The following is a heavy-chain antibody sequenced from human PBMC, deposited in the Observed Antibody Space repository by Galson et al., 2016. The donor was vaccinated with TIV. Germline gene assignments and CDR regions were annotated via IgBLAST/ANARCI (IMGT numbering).Heavy chain of an antibody. D-gene: IGHD2-21*02. J-gene: IGHJ4*02. CDR2: IIPIHDLS. CDR1: GYTFSGYY. V-gene: IGHV1-69*10. CDR3: ARDIPCGGACYFFDD. Sequence: SVKVSCKASGYTFSGYYLHWVRQAPGQGLEWMGGIIPIHDLSNHAQKFQGRVTINADEPTSTVYVELTSLRSEDTAVYFCARDIPCGGACYFFDDWGQGTLLTVSS.